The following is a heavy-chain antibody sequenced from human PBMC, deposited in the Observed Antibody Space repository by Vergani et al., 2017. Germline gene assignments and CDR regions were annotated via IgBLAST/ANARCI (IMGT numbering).Heavy chain of an antibody. J-gene: IGHJ6*03. CDR1: GFTFNTYA. D-gene: IGHD3-3*01. Sequence: QVQLVESGGGVVQPGRSLRLSCVASGFTFNTYAVHWVRQTPGKGLDWVALISYDGSNKDYADSVKGRFTISRDNSKNTLYLQMNSLRPEDTAVYYCARVGSLRYDFWMGGAYHYYMDVWGTGTTVSVSS. CDR2: ISYDGSNK. CDR3: ARVGSLRYDFWMGGAYHYYMDV. V-gene: IGHV3-30-3*01.